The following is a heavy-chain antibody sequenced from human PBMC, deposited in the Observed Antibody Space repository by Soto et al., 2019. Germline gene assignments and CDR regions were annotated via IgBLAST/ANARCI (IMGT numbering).Heavy chain of an antibody. CDR2: IYSGGST. CDR1: GFTVSSNY. Sequence: PGGSLRLSCAASGFTVSSNYMSWVRQAPGKGLEWVSVIYSGGSTYYADSVKGRFTISRDNSKNTLYLQMNSLRAEDTAVYYCARDRPLGPGGSGYLDYWGQGTLVTVSS. J-gene: IGHJ4*02. V-gene: IGHV3-53*01. CDR3: ARDRPLGPGGSGYLDY. D-gene: IGHD3-22*01.